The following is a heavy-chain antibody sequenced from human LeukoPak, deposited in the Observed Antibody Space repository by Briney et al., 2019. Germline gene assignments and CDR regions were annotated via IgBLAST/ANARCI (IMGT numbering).Heavy chain of an antibody. CDR3: ARDYGRA. V-gene: IGHV3-74*01. CDR1: GFTFNSYW. J-gene: IGHJ5*02. CDR2: INIEGTST. Sequence: PGGSLRLSCAASGFTFNSYWMQWVRQAPGKGLVWVSRINIEGTSTAYAGSVKGRFTISRDNAKNALYLQMNSLRVEDTAVYYCARDYGRAWGQGTLVTVSS. D-gene: IGHD3-10*01.